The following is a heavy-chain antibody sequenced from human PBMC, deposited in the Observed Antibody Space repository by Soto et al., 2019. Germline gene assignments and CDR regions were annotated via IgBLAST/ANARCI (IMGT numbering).Heavy chain of an antibody. CDR1: GGTFSSYA. V-gene: IGHV1-69*13. J-gene: IGHJ6*02. CDR3: ARARGIYGDYVFYYGMDV. Sequence: SVKVSCKASGGTFSSYAISWVRQAPGQGLEWMGGIIPTFGTANYAQKFQGRVTITADESTSTAYMELSSLRSEDTAVYYCARARGIYGDYVFYYGMDVWGQGTTVPVSS. CDR2: IIPTFGTA. D-gene: IGHD4-17*01.